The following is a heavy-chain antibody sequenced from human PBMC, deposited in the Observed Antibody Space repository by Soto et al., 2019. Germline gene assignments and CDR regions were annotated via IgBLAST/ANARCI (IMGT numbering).Heavy chain of an antibody. J-gene: IGHJ5*02. CDR2: IYYSGRT. CDR1: GGSISSSSHF. CDR3: ARRQPLGGDYVLANWFDP. V-gene: IGHV4-39*01. Sequence: QLQLQESGPGLVKPSETLSLTCTVSGGSISSSSHFWGWIRQPPGKGLEWIGSIYYSGRTYYNSSLKSRVTISVDTSKNQFSLKLSSVTAADTAVYYCARRQPLGGDYVLANWFDPWGQGTLVTVSS. D-gene: IGHD4-17*01.